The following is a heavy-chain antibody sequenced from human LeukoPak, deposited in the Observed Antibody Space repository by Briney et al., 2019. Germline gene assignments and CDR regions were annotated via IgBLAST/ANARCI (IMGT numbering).Heavy chain of an antibody. J-gene: IGHJ4*02. V-gene: IGHV5-51*01. CDR3: ARHGYSGYDYRRYFDY. CDR1: GYRFTSYW. CDR2: IYPGDSDT. D-gene: IGHD5-12*01. Sequence: GESLKISCKGPGYRFTSYWIGWVRQMPGKGLEWMGIIYPGDSDTRYSPSFQGQGTISADKSISTAYLQWSSLKASDTAMYYCARHGYSGYDYRRYFDYWGQGTLVTVSS.